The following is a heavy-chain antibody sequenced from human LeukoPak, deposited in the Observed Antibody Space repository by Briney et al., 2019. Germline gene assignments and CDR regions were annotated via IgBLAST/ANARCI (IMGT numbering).Heavy chain of an antibody. V-gene: IGHV1-8*03. Sequence: ASVKVSCKASGYTFTNYDINWVRQATGQGGEGMGWMNANSGKTGYAQMFQGRVTITRNPSICTAYMELSSLRSEDTAVYYCARMTNRYDFWSGYYNILDYFDYWGQGTLVTVSS. D-gene: IGHD3-3*01. CDR3: ARMTNRYDFWSGYYNILDYFDY. J-gene: IGHJ4*02. CDR2: MNANSGKT. CDR1: GYTFTNYD.